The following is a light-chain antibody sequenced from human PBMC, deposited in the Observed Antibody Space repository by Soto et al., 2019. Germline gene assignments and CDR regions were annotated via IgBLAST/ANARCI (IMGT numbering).Light chain of an antibody. CDR1: SSDVGGYKY. CDR3: SSYAGINNLGV. J-gene: IGLJ1*01. CDR2: EVN. V-gene: IGLV2-8*01. Sequence: QSALTQPPSAFGSPGQSVTISCTGTSSDVGGYKYVSWYQQHPGKAPKLMIFEVNKRPSGVPDRFSGSKSGNTASLTVSGLQAEDEADYYCSSYAGINNLGVFGTGTKVTVL.